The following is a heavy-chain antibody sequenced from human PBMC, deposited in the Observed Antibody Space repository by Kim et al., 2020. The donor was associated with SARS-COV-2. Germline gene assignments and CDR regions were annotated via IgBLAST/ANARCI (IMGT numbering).Heavy chain of an antibody. J-gene: IGHJ6*02. V-gene: IGHV3-30*18. CDR3: AKYKSFFMITCGGESGGMDV. CDR2: ISYDGSEK. CDR1: GFNFNNFG. D-gene: IGHD3-16*01. Sequence: GGSLRLSCAASGFNFNNFGMHWVRQAPGKGLEWVALISYDGSEKSYADPLKGRFTISRDSSKNTLSLQMDSLRPEDTAVYFCAKYKSFFMITCGGESGGMDVWGQGPTVTVSS.